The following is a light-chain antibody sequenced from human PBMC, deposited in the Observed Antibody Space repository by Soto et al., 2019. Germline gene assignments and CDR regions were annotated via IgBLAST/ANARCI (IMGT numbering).Light chain of an antibody. Sequence: EIVWTQSPGTLSLSPGERATLSCTASQSVSHSYLAWYQQKPGQAPRLLIYGASSRATGIPARFSGSGPGTDFTLTISRLEPEDFAVYYCQQYGTSPPGYTFDQGTKLQIK. J-gene: IGKJ2*01. CDR3: QQYGTSPPGYT. V-gene: IGKV3-20*01. CDR1: QSVSHSY. CDR2: GAS.